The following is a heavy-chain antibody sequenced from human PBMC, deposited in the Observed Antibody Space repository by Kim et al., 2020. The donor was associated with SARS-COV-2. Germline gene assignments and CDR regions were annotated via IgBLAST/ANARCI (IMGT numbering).Heavy chain of an antibody. CDR1: GFTFSSYA. Sequence: GGSLRLSCAASGFTFSSYAMHWVRQAPGKGLEWVAVISYDGSNKYYADSVKGRFTISRDNSKNTLYLQMNSLRAEDTAVYYCARLPSPVVPAAQYFQHWGQGTLVTVSS. J-gene: IGHJ1*01. D-gene: IGHD2-2*01. V-gene: IGHV3-30-3*01. CDR2: ISYDGSNK. CDR3: ARLPSPVVPAAQYFQH.